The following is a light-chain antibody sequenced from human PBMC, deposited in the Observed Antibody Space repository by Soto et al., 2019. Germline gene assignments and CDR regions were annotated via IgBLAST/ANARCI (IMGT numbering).Light chain of an antibody. CDR1: QSVGND. CDR3: QQYNNWPLT. J-gene: IGKJ4*01. Sequence: EIVMTQPPATLSVSPGDRATLSCRASQSVGNDLAWYQQKPGQAPRLLIYDASTRATGIPARFSGSGSGTEFTLTISSLLSEDFAVYSCQQYNNWPLTFGGGTKVDIK. CDR2: DAS. V-gene: IGKV3D-15*01.